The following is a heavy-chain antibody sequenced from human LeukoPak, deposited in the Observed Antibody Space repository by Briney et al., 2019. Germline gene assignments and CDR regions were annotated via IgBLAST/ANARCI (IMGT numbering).Heavy chain of an antibody. CDR3: LIAKSGSSSSGTPYYFDY. Sequence: AASVKVSCTASGYTFTSYYMHWVRQAPGQGLEWMGIINPSGGSTSYAQKFQGRVTMTRDTSTSTVYMELSSLRSEDTAVYYCLIAKSGSSSSGTPYYFDYWGQGTLVTVSS. D-gene: IGHD6-6*01. J-gene: IGHJ4*02. CDR2: INPSGGST. CDR1: GYTFTSYY. V-gene: IGHV1-46*01.